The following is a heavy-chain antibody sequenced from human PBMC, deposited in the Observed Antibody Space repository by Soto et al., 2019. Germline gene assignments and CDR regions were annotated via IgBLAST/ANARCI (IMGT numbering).Heavy chain of an antibody. CDR1: GYTFTGYY. CDR2: INPNSGGT. D-gene: IGHD1-26*01. V-gene: IGHV1-2*04. Sequence: ASVKVSCKASGYTFTGYYMHWVRQAPGQGLEWMGWINPNSGGTNYAQKFQGWVTMTRDTSISTAYMELSRLRAADTAVYYCAREGAPPYGIDVWGQGTTVTVSS. CDR3: AREGAPPYGIDV. J-gene: IGHJ6*02.